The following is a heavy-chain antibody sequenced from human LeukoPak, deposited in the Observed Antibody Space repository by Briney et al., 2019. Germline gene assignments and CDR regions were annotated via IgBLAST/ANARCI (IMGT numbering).Heavy chain of an antibody. J-gene: IGHJ4*02. CDR1: GFTFSSYG. D-gene: IGHD2-15*01. V-gene: IGHV3-33*08. CDR2: IWYDGSNK. Sequence: SGRSLRLSCAASGFTFSSYGMHWVRQAPGKGLEWVAVIWYDGSNKYYADSVKGRLTISRDNSKNTLYLQMNSLRAEDTAVYYCARDEIPNCSGGSCYHTPFGFDYWGQGTLVTVSS. CDR3: ARDEIPNCSGGSCYHTPFGFDY.